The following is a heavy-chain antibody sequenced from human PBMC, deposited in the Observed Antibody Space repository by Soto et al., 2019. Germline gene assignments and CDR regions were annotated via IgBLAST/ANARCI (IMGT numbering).Heavy chain of an antibody. V-gene: IGHV2-5*02. J-gene: IGHJ4*02. CDR2: FYWDDDK. CDR3: AHRWVGVTRRGPFDY. D-gene: IGHD1-26*01. Sequence: SGPELGNPKQTLTKDCRFWGFSHNTSGVGVGWIRQPPGKALEWLAVFYWDDDKRYSPSLKSRLTITKDTSKNQVVLTMTNMDPVDTATYYCAHRWVGVTRRGPFDYWGQGTLVTVSS. CDR1: GFSHNTSGVG.